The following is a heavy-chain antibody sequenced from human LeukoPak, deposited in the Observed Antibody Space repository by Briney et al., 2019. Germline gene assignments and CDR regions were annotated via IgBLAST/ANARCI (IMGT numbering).Heavy chain of an antibody. CDR1: GYTLTELS. V-gene: IGHV1-2*02. D-gene: IGHD6-13*01. CDR2: INPNSGGT. CDR3: ARDSYSSSWYEDDDPKTWFDP. J-gene: IGHJ5*02. Sequence: ASVKVSCKVSGYTLTELSMHWVRQAPGQGLEWMGWINPNSGGTNYAQKFQGRVTMTRDTSISTAYMELSRLRSDDTAVYYCARDSYSSSWYEDDDPKTWFDPWGQGTLVTVSS.